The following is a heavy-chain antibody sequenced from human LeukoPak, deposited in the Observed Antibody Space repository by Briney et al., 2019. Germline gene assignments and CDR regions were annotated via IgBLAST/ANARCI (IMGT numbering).Heavy chain of an antibody. CDR2: ISSSSSYI. D-gene: IGHD3-3*01. CDR3: ARGRYDFWSGYYSPPNYYYMDV. CDR1: GFTFSSDS. V-gene: IGHV3-21*01. J-gene: IGHJ6*03. Sequence: GGSLRLSCAASGFTFSSDSMNWVRQAPGKGLEWVSSISSSSSYIYYADSVKGRFTISRDNAKNTLYLQMNSLRAEDTAVYYCARGRYDFWSGYYSPPNYYYMDVWGKGTTVT.